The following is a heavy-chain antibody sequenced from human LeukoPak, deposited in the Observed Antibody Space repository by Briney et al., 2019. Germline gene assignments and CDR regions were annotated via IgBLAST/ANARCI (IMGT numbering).Heavy chain of an antibody. J-gene: IGHJ4*02. CDR3: ASYPVSGSYYDY. V-gene: IGHV4-4*07. D-gene: IGHD1-26*01. CDR1: GGSITSFY. CDR2: IDTSGST. Sequence: SETLSLTCTVSGGSITSFYWNWIRQPAGKGLGWIGRIDTSGSTNYNPSLKSRVTISVDTSKNQFSLKLSSVTAADTAVYYCASYPVSGSYYDYWGQGTLVTVSS.